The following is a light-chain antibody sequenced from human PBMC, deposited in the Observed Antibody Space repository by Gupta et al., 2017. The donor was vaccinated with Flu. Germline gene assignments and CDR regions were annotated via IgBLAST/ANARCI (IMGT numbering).Light chain of an antibody. CDR2: STT. V-gene: IGLV7-43*01. Sequence: GTVTLTCSSSTGAVTNGHFPNWIQQKPGQVPRPLIYSTTDRHSWTPARFSGSLCGGKAALTVSHVQPEDEADYYCLLYYSNVGVFGGGTKLTVL. CDR1: TGAVTNGHF. J-gene: IGLJ3*02. CDR3: LLYYSNVGV.